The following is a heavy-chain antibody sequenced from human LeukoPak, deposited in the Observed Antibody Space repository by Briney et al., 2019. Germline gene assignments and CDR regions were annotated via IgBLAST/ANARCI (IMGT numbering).Heavy chain of an antibody. CDR2: IKQDGSEK. CDR3: ARVNSSSSAIYYYYYMDV. V-gene: IGHV3-7*01. J-gene: IGHJ6*03. D-gene: IGHD6-6*01. Sequence: GGSLRLSCAASGFTFSSYAMSWVRQAPGKGLEWVANIKQDGSEKYYVDSVKGRFTISRDNAKNSLYLQMNSLRAEDTAVYYCARVNSSSSAIYYYYYMDVWGKGTTVTVSS. CDR1: GFTFSSYA.